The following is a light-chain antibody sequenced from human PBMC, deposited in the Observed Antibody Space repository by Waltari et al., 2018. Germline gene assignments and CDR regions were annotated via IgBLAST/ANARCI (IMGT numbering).Light chain of an antibody. J-gene: IGKJ5*01. V-gene: IGKV1-13*02. Sequence: AIQLTQSPSSLSASVGNGVTITSRASQGISRNLAWYQQKPGKAPNLLIRGASTLESGVPSRFSGSGSGTDFTLAITSLQPEDFATYYCQQTDSYPITFGQGTRLET. CDR3: QQTDSYPIT. CDR1: QGISRN. CDR2: GAS.